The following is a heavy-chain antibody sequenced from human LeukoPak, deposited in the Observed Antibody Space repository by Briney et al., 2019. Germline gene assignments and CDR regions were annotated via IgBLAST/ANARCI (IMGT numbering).Heavy chain of an antibody. J-gene: IGHJ4*02. D-gene: IGHD3-10*01. CDR2: ITGSGPYM. CDR1: GFTFSTFA. Sequence: GGSLRLSCAASGFTFSTFAMHWVRLSPGKGLEWVSSITGSGPYMLYADSVRHRFTISRDNTKNLLYLEMNSLRAEDTAMYFCVRDVGAVRGEVYFDYWGQGTLVTVSS. V-gene: IGHV3-21*06. CDR3: VRDVGAVRGEVYFDY.